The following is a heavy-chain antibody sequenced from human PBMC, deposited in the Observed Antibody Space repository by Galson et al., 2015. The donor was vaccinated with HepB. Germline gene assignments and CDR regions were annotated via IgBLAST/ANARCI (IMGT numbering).Heavy chain of an antibody. CDR3: AREAPIFRVVKGMFYGMDA. D-gene: IGHD3-3*01. CDR1: GYTFTSYG. CDR2: ISAYNSNT. Sequence: SVKVSCKASGYTFTSYGISWVRQAPGQGLEWMGWISAYNSNTNYAQKLQGRVTMATDTSTSTAYMELSSLRSEDTAVYYCAREAPIFRVVKGMFYGMDAWAQGTTVTVS. V-gene: IGHV1-18*01. J-gene: IGHJ6*02.